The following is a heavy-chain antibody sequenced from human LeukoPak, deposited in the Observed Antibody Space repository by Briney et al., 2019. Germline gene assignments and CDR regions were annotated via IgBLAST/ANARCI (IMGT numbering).Heavy chain of an antibody. CDR1: GFTVSSNY. CDR2: IYSGGST. Sequence: PGGSLRLSCAASGFTVSSNYMSWVRQAPGKGLEWVSVIYSGGSTYYADSVKGRFTISRDNSKNTLYLQMNSLRGEDTAVYYCAKKGDSSGSNPYYFYYGMDVWGQGTTVTVSS. CDR3: AKKGDSSGSNPYYFYYGMDV. D-gene: IGHD6-19*01. V-gene: IGHV3-53*01. J-gene: IGHJ6*02.